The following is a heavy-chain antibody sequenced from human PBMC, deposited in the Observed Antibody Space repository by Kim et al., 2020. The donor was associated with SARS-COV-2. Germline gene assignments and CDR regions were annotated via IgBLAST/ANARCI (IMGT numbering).Heavy chain of an antibody. Sequence: SETLSLTCTVSGGSISSSSYYWGWIRQPPGKGLEWIGSIYYSGSNYYHPSLKSRVTISVDTSKNQFTLKLSSVTAADTAVYYCATLWFGELPFDYWGQGTLVTVSS. D-gene: IGHD3-10*01. CDR1: GGSISSSSYY. CDR3: ATLWFGELPFDY. J-gene: IGHJ4*02. V-gene: IGHV4-39*01. CDR2: IYYSGSN.